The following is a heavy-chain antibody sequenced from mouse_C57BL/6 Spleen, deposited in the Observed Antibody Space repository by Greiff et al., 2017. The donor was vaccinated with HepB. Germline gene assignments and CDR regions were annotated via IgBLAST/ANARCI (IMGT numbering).Heavy chain of an antibody. J-gene: IGHJ1*03. D-gene: IGHD4-1*01. CDR1: GYAFSSSW. V-gene: IGHV1-82*01. CDR2: IYPGDGDT. CDR3: ARNNWDGYFDV. Sequence: QVQLQQSGPELVKPGASVKISCKASGYAFSSSWMNWVKQRPGKGLEWIGRIYPGDGDTNYNGKFKGKATLTADKSSSTAYMQLSSLTSEDSAVYVCARNNWDGYFDVWGTGTTVTVSS.